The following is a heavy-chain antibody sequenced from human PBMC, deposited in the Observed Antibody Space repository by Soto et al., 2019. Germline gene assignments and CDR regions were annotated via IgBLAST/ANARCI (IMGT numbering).Heavy chain of an antibody. J-gene: IGHJ3*02. CDR1: GYTFTSYG. Sequence: ASVKVSCKASGYTFTSYGISWVRKAPGQGLEWMGWISAYNGNTNYAQKLQGRVTMTTDTSTSTAYMELRSLRSDDTAVYYCARDYYYDSSGYFDAFDIWGQGTMVTVSS. CDR3: ARDYYYDSSGYFDAFDI. D-gene: IGHD3-22*01. CDR2: ISAYNGNT. V-gene: IGHV1-18*01.